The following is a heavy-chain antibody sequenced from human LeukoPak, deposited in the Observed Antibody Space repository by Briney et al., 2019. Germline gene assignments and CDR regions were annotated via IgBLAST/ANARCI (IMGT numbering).Heavy chain of an antibody. D-gene: IGHD3-3*01. CDR2: ISGSGGST. Sequence: GGSLRLSCAASGFTLSSYAMSWVRQAPGKGLEWVSAISGSGGSTYYADSVKGRFTISRDNSKNTLYLQMNSLRAEDTAVYYCAKDEGFITIFGVVIIPYYFDYWGQGTLVTVSS. CDR3: AKDEGFITIFGVVIIPYYFDY. V-gene: IGHV3-23*01. CDR1: GFTLSSYA. J-gene: IGHJ4*02.